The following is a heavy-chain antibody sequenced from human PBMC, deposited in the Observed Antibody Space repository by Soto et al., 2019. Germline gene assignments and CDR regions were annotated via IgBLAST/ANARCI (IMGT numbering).Heavy chain of an antibody. D-gene: IGHD3-22*01. V-gene: IGHV1-69*13. CDR1: GGTFSSYA. CDR3: ARGGVFRYYYDSSGYYHVWFDP. J-gene: IGHJ5*02. Sequence: SVKVSCKASGGTFSSYAISWVRQAPGQGLEWMGGIIPIFGTANYAQKFQGRVTITADESTSTAYMGLSSLRSEDTAVYYCARGGVFRYYYDSSGYYHVWFDPWGQGTLVTVSS. CDR2: IIPIFGTA.